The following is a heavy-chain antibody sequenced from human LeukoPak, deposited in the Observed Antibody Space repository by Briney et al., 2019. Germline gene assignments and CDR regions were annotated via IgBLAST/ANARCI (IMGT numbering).Heavy chain of an antibody. CDR1: GFTFGVYS. Sequence: GGSLRLSCTASGFTFGVYSMNWVRQAPGKGLEWVGFIRSKAYGGTTEYAASVKGRFTISRDDSKSIAYLQMNSLKTEDTAVYYCTRGRRATHDYWGQGTLVTVSS. CDR2: IRSKAYGGTT. V-gene: IGHV3-49*04. CDR3: TRGRRATHDY. J-gene: IGHJ4*02. D-gene: IGHD1-26*01.